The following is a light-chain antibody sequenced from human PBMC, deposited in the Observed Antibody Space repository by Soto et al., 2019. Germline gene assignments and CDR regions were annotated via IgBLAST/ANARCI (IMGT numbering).Light chain of an antibody. V-gene: IGKV1-5*01. Sequence: DIQRSSTPPAFSAYVGEQVTITCRARQTISRWLAWYQQKPGRAPNLLIYDASTLESVVPSGFSGSGSVTEFTLTISRLQPDDVATYFCHSRAFGQGTRLEIK. CDR2: DAS. CDR3: HSRA. CDR1: QTISRW. J-gene: IGKJ5*01.